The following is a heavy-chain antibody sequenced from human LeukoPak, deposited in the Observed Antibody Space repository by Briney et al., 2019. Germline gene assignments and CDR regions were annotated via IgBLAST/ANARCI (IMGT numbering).Heavy chain of an antibody. J-gene: IGHJ4*02. V-gene: IGHV1-2*06. Sequence: ASVKVSCKASGYTFTGYYMHWVRQAPGQGLEWMGRINPNSGGTNYAQKFQGRVTMTRDTSISTAYMELSRLRSDDTAVYYRARKGLAPGDYLLDYWDQGTLVTVSS. D-gene: IGHD4-17*01. CDR1: GYTFTGYY. CDR3: ARKGLAPGDYLLDY. CDR2: INPNSGGT.